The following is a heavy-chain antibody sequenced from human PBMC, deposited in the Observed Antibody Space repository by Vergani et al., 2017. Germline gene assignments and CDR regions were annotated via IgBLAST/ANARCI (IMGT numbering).Heavy chain of an antibody. D-gene: IGHD3-3*01. CDR1: GGTFSSYA. J-gene: IGHJ4*02. Sequence: QVQLVQSGAEVKKPGSSVKVSCKASGGTFSSYAISWVRQAPGQGLEWMGGITPIFGTANYAQKFQGRVTITADESTSTAYMELSSLRSEDTAVYYCASASRDYDFWSGYYPYFDYWGQGTLVTVSS. CDR3: ASASRDYDFWSGYYPYFDY. V-gene: IGHV1-69*01. CDR2: ITPIFGTA.